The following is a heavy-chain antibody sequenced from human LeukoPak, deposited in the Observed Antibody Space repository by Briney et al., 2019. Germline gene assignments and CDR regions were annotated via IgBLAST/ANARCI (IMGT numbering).Heavy chain of an antibody. CDR3: ARTRMYSSSTRPGFFDY. D-gene: IGHD6-6*01. Sequence: ASVKVSCKASGYTFTSYGISWVRQAPGQGLEWMGWISAYNGNTNYAQKLQGRVTMTTDTSTSTACMELRSLRSDDTAVYYCARTRMYSSSTRPGFFDYWGQGTLVTVSS. J-gene: IGHJ4*02. CDR1: GYTFTSYG. CDR2: ISAYNGNT. V-gene: IGHV1-18*01.